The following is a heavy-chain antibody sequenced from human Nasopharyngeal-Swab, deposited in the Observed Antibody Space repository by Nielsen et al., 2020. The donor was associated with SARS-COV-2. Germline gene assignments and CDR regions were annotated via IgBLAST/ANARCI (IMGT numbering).Heavy chain of an antibody. CDR3: ATLGYCSSTIFYPHSSSISV. J-gene: IGHJ6*04. V-gene: IGHV1-8*01. CDR1: GYTFTSYD. D-gene: IGHD2-2*01. CDR2: MNPNSGNT. Sequence: ASVKVSCKASGYTFTSYDINWVRQATGQGLEWMGWMNPNSGNTGYAQKFQGRVTMTRNTSISTAYMELSSLRSEDTAVYYCATLGYCSSTIFYPHSSSISVWGKFPTLTVSS.